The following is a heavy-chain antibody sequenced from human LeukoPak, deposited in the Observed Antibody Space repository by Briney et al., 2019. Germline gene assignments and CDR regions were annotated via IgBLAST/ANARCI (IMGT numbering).Heavy chain of an antibody. D-gene: IGHD3-3*01. V-gene: IGHV1-18*01. Sequence: ASVKVSCKASGYIFTNYGISWVRQARGQGLEWMGWISVYNGNTNSAQNLQGRVTMTTDTSTSIVYMELRNLRSDDTAVYYCARVRCYDFWSGYCNWFDPWGQGTLVTVSS. CDR2: ISVYNGNT. CDR3: ARVRCYDFWSGYCNWFDP. J-gene: IGHJ5*02. CDR1: GYIFTNYG.